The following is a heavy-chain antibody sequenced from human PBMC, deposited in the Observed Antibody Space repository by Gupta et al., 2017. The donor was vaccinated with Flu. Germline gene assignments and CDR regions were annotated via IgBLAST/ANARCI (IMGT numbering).Heavy chain of an antibody. CDR1: GFQLSTAW. CDR2: IRSFFDGGTA. D-gene: IGHD2/OR15-2a*01. J-gene: IGHJ4*02. CDR3: ATDKTFYGTAPYFDN. Sequence: EGQRVESGGGVVKPGGSRRLSCAASGFQLSTAWMSWVRQAPGKGLEWVGRIRSFFDGGTADYAAPVMGRFTISRDESRLFLRMTGLTAEDTAVYYCATDKTFYGTAPYFDNWGQGTLVTVSS. V-gene: IGHV3-15*01.